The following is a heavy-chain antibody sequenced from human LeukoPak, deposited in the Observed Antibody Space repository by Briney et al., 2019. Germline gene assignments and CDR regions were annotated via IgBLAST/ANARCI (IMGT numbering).Heavy chain of an antibody. CDR3: ARAPPTPDY. Sequence: GGSLRLSCAASGYTFSNYAMIWVRQAPGKGLEWVSSISSSSSYIYYADSVKGRFTISRDNAKNSLYLQMNSLRAEDTAVYYCARAPPTPDYWGQGTLVTVSS. V-gene: IGHV3-21*01. CDR1: GYTFSNYA. J-gene: IGHJ4*02. CDR2: ISSSSSYI.